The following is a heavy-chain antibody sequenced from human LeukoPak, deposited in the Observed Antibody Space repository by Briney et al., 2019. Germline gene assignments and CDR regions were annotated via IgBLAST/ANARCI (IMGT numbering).Heavy chain of an antibody. CDR3: TRPVPYYDFWSGYNNWYDP. J-gene: IGHJ5*02. CDR1: GFTFSSYA. Sequence: GGSLRLSCAASGFTFSSYAMSWVRQASGKGLEWVGRIRSKANSYATAYAASVKGRFTISRDDSKNTAYLQMNSLKTEDTAVYYCTRPVPYYDFWSGYNNWYDPWGQGTLVTVSS. V-gene: IGHV3-73*01. D-gene: IGHD3-3*01. CDR2: IRSKANSYAT.